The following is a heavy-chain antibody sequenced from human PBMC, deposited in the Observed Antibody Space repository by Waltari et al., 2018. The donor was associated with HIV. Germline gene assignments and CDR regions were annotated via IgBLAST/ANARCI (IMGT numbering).Heavy chain of an antibody. D-gene: IGHD1-1*01. CDR2: INHSRRT. CDR1: GETFSPYY. J-gene: IGHJ4*02. CDR3: ARVNQDDGNSEPLDY. V-gene: IGHV4-34*02. Sequence: QVQLQQWGAGLLKPSETLLLTCAVYGETFSPYYWTWIRQPPGEGLEWIGEINHSRRTNYNPSLKSRVTMSVDTSKNQFSLRLSSVTAADTALYYCARVNQDDGNSEPLDYWGQGTLVTVSA.